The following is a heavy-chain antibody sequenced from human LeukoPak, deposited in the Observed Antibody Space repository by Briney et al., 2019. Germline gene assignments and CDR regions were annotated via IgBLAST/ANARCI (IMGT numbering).Heavy chain of an antibody. CDR1: GYTFTSYY. V-gene: IGHV1-46*01. Sequence: ASVKVSCKASGYTFTSYYMHWVRQAPGQGLEWMGIINPSGGSTSYAQKFQGRVTMTRDMSTSTVYMELSSLRSEDTAVYYCARGQNVEMPTVFLEQFDYWGQGTLVTVSS. J-gene: IGHJ4*02. CDR2: INPSGGST. D-gene: IGHD5-24*01. CDR3: ARGQNVEMPTVFLEQFDY.